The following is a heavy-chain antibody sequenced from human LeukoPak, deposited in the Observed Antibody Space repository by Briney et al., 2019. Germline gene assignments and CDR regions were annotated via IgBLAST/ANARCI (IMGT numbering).Heavy chain of an antibody. D-gene: IGHD6-19*01. CDR3: AKGGSGWYGTYYFDC. V-gene: IGHV3-23*01. CDR1: GFTFSSYA. Sequence: GGSLRLSCAASGFTFSSYAMSWVRQAPGKGVEWVSAISGSGGSTYYADSVKGRFTISRDNSKNTLYLQMNSLRAEDTAVYYCAKGGSGWYGTYYFDCWGQGTLVTVSS. CDR2: ISGSGGST. J-gene: IGHJ4*02.